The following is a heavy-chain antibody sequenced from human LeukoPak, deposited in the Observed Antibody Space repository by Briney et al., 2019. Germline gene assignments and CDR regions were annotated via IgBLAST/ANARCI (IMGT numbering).Heavy chain of an antibody. CDR2: IQYDGSNK. D-gene: IGHD2-2*01. CDR3: LVRYCSSTSCHMDV. V-gene: IGHV3-30*02. CDR1: GFTFSSYG. Sequence: GGSLRLSCAASGFTFSSYGMHWVRQAPGKGLEWVAFIQYDGSNKYYADSVKGRFTITRDNSKNTLYVQMNSLRAEDTAVYYCLVRYCSSTSCHMDVWGKGTTVTVSS. J-gene: IGHJ6*03.